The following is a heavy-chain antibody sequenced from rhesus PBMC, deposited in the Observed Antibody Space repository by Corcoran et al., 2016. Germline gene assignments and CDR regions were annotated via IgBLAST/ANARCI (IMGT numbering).Heavy chain of an antibody. Sequence: QVKLQQWGEGLVKPSETLSLTCAVSGGSITGYYYWLWLRQPPGKGLEWVGYIYGNSASTNYNPSLKNRVTISKDTSKNQFSLKLSSVTAADTAVYYCARDTYSGSYYTDYWGQGVLVTVSS. CDR1: GGSITGYYY. CDR3: ARDTYSGSYYTDY. D-gene: IGHD3-16*01. J-gene: IGHJ4*01. V-gene: IGHV4-73*01. CDR2: IYGNSAST.